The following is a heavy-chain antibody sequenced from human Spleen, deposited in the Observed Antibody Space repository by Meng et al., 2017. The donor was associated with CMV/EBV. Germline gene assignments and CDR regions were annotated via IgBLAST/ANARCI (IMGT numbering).Heavy chain of an antibody. CDR3: ARGEATDMVVSLFDY. CDR2: ISYSGST. CDR1: GDSIGTYY. Sequence: SETLSLTCTVSGDSIGTYYWSWIRQPPGKGLEWVAYISYSGSTNYNPSLKSRVTISVDTSKNQFSLKLTSVTAADTALYYCARGEATDMVVSLFDYWGQGTLVTVSS. V-gene: IGHV4-59*12. D-gene: IGHD4-23*01. J-gene: IGHJ4*02.